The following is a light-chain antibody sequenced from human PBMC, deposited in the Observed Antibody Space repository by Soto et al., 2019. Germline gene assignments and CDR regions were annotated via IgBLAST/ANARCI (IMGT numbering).Light chain of an antibody. CDR3: QQTHSVPQT. V-gene: IGKV1-39*01. J-gene: IGKJ4*01. CDR2: AAS. CDR1: QYIDTY. Sequence: DIQMAQSPSSLSASVGDRVTITCRASQYIDTYLHWYQQKPGKAPKLLIYAASSLQSGVPSRFSGSGSGTDFTHTISSLQPEDFASYFCQQTHSVPQTFGGGTKVEIK.